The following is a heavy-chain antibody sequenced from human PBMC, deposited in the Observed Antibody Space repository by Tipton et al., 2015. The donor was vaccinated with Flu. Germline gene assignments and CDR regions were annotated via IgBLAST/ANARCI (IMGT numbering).Heavy chain of an antibody. CDR3: ARGAPRRIAVAGPYYFDY. CDR2: IYYSGST. J-gene: IGHJ4*02. V-gene: IGHV4-59*01. CDR1: GGSISSYY. D-gene: IGHD6-19*01. Sequence: TLSLTCTVSGGSISSYYWSWIRQSPGKGLEWIGYIYYSGSTNYNPSLKSRVTISVDTSKNQLSLKLSSVTAADTAVYYCARGAPRRIAVAGPYYFDYWGQGTLVTVSS.